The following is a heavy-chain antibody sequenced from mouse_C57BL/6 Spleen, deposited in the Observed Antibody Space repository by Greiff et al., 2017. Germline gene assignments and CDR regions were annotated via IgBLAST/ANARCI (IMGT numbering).Heavy chain of an antibody. V-gene: IGHV1-74*01. CDR2: IHPSDSDT. Sequence: QVQLKQPGAELVKPGASVKVSCKASGYTFTSYWMHWVKQRPGQGLEWIGRIHPSDSDTNYNQKFKGKATLTVDKSSSTAYVQLSSLTSEDSAVYYCAIADYYGSSYWYFDVWGTGTTVTVSS. D-gene: IGHD1-1*01. J-gene: IGHJ1*03. CDR3: AIADYYGSSYWYFDV. CDR1: GYTFTSYW.